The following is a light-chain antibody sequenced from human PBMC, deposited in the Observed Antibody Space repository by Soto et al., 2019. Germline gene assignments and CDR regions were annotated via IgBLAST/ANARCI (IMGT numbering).Light chain of an antibody. CDR2: GAV. CDR1: QSVGGD. V-gene: IGKV3-15*01. Sequence: EIVMTQSPVTLSVSPGERDTLSCRASQSVGGDLAWYQQIPGQAPRLLIYGAVTRATGVAARFSGGGSGTEFTLTVDSLQSEDLAISYCQQYYAWPRTFGQGTKLEI. CDR3: QQYYAWPRT. J-gene: IGKJ2*01.